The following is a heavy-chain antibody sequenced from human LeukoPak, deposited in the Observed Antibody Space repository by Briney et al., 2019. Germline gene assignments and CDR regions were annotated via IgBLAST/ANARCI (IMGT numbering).Heavy chain of an antibody. D-gene: IGHD3-9*01. CDR1: GYSISSGYY. V-gene: IGHV4-38-2*02. Sequence: SETLSLTCTVSGYSISSGYYWGWIRQPPGKGLEWIGSIYHSGSTYYNPSLKSRVTISVDTSKNQFSLKLSSVTAADTAVYYCARVVDLNWFDPWGQGTLVTVSS. J-gene: IGHJ5*02. CDR2: IYHSGST. CDR3: ARVVDLNWFDP.